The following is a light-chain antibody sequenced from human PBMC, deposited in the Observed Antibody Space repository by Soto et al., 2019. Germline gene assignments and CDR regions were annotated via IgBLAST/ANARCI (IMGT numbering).Light chain of an antibody. V-gene: IGKV1-27*01. CDR2: AAS. CDR1: QGISNY. J-gene: IGKJ1*01. Sequence: IQMTQSPSSLSASVGDRVTIAWRASQGISNYLAWYQQKPRKVPELLIYAASTLQSGVPSRFSGSGSGADVTITIRSLQPDDVATYDCQQYNTYLWTFGQGTKVDIK. CDR3: QQYNTYLWT.